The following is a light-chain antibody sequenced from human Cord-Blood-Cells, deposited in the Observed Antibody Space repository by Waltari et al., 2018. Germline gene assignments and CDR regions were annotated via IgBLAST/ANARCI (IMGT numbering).Light chain of an antibody. Sequence: DIQMTQSPSSLSASVGDRVTITCRASQSISSYLNWYQQKPGKAPKLLIYAASSLQSGVPSRFSGSGSGTDFTLTISSLQPEDSATYYCQQSYSTPMYTFGHGTKLEIK. V-gene: IGKV1-39*01. CDR1: QSISSY. CDR2: AAS. CDR3: QQSYSTPMYT. J-gene: IGKJ2*01.